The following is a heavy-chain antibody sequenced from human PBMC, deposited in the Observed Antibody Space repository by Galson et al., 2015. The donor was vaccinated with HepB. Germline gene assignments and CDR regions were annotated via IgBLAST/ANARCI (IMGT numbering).Heavy chain of an antibody. CDR2: IKSKTDGGTT. CDR1: GFTFSNAW. J-gene: IGHJ4*02. D-gene: IGHD6-13*01. V-gene: IGHV3-15*01. CDR3: TLAAGYSSSWLDY. Sequence: SLRLSCAASGFTFSNAWMSWVRQAPGKGLEWVGRIKSKTDGGTTDYAAPVKGRFTISRDDSKNTLYLQMNSLKTEDTAVYYCTLAAGYSSSWLDYWGQGTLVTVSS.